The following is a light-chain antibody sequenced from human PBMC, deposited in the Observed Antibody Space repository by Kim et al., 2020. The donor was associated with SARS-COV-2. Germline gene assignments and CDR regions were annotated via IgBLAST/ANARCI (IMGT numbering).Light chain of an antibody. CDR1: NNNVGNQG. V-gene: IGLV10-54*04. J-gene: IGLJ3*02. CDR3: SAWDSSLNVWV. Sequence: QAGLTQPPSASKGLGQTATLTCTGNNNNVGNQGAAWLQQHQGHPPKLLSYRNNNRPSGISERFSASRSGDTASLTITGLQPEDETDYYCSAWDSSLNVWVFGGGTQLTVL. CDR2: RNN.